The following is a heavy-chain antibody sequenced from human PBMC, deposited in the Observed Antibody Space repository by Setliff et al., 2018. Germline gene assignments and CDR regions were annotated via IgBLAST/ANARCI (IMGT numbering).Heavy chain of an antibody. D-gene: IGHD6-19*01. CDR2: ISSTSTYI. J-gene: IGHJ4*02. CDR1: RFTFSSYY. CDR3: ARAPFSSGWYGGWEYYFDY. V-gene: IGHV3-21*01. Sequence: PGESLRLSCVASRFTFSSYYMNWARQAPGKGLEWVSSISSTSTYIYYAASVKGRFTISRDNARNSLYLQMNSLRAEETAVYYCARAPFSSGWYGGWEYYFDYWGQGTQVTVSS.